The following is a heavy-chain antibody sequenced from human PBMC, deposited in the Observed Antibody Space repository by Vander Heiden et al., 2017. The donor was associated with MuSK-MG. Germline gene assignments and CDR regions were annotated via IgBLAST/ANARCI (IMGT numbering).Heavy chain of an antibody. CDR1: GFTFSSYG. CDR2: ITASGGNT. V-gene: IGHV3-23*01. CDR3: AKGATTFDY. J-gene: IGHJ4*02. D-gene: IGHD1-26*01. Sequence: EVHLLESGGGLVQPGGSLRLSCVASGFTFSSYGMGWVRQAPGKGLEWVSGITASGGNTYYTDSVKGRFTISRDNSKNTVYLQMNSLRAEDTAIYYCAKGATTFDYWGQGALVTVSS.